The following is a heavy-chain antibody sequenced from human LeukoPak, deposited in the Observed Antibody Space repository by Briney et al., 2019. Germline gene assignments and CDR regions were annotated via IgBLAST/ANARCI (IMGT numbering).Heavy chain of an antibody. CDR1: GFTFSSYA. CDR3: XKAXVTTXXTSVNWFDP. Sequence: GGSLRLSCAASGFTFSSYAMSWVRQAPGKGLEWVSAISGSGGSTYYADSVKGRFTISRDNSKNTLYLQMNSLRAEDTAVYYCXKAXVTTXXTSVNWFDPWGQGTLVTVSS. V-gene: IGHV3-23*01. J-gene: IGHJ5*02. CDR2: ISGSGGST. D-gene: IGHD4-11*01.